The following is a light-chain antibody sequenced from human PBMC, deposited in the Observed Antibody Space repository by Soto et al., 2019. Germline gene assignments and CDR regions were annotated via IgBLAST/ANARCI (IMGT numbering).Light chain of an antibody. V-gene: IGKV1-5*01. CDR2: DAS. J-gene: IGKJ4*01. Sequence: DILMTQSPSTLSASVGDRVTITCRASQSISSWLAWYQQKPGKAPKLLIYDASSLESGVPSRFSGSGSGTEFTLTISSLQPDDFATYYGQQYNSYSPLTFGGGTNVDIK. CDR3: QQYNSYSPLT. CDR1: QSISSW.